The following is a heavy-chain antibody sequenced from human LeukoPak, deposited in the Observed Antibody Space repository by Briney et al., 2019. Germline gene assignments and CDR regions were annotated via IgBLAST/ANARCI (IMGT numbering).Heavy chain of an antibody. V-gene: IGHV4-34*01. J-gene: IGHJ4*02. CDR3: ARLIYYDSSGYLDY. D-gene: IGHD3-22*01. Sequence: ETLSLTXAVYGGSFSSYYWSWIRQPPGKGLEWIGKINHIGSTNYSPSLKSRVTISVDMSKNQFSLKLSSVTAADTAVYYCARLIYYDSSGYLDYWGQGSLVTVSS. CDR2: INHIGST. CDR1: GGSFSSYY.